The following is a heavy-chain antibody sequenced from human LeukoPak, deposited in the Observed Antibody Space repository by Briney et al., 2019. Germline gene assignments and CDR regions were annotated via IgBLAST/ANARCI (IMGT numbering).Heavy chain of an antibody. D-gene: IGHD3-22*01. Sequence: SVKVSCKASGGTFSSYAISWVRQAPGQGLEWMGGIIPIFGTANYAQKFQGRVTITTDESTSTAYMELSSLRSEDTAVYYCARSHYYDSSGYYYVFDYWGQGTLVTVSS. CDR3: ARSHYYDSSGYYYVFDY. J-gene: IGHJ4*02. CDR1: GGTFSSYA. V-gene: IGHV1-69*05. CDR2: IIPIFGTA.